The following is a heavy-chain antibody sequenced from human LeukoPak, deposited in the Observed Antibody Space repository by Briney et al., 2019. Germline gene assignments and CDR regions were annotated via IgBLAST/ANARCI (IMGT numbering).Heavy chain of an antibody. CDR2: IYDSGST. Sequence: SGTLSLTCAVSGGSISSSNWWSWVRQPPGKGLEWIGEIYDSGSTNYNPSLKSRVTISVDKSKNQFSLKLSSVTAADTAVYYCAREVNYGDSRGFDYWGQGTLVTVSS. CDR1: GGSISSSNW. J-gene: IGHJ4*02. V-gene: IGHV4-4*02. CDR3: AREVNYGDSRGFDY. D-gene: IGHD4-17*01.